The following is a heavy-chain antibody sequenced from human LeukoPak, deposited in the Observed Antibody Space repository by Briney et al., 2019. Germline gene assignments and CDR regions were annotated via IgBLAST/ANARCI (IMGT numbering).Heavy chain of an antibody. D-gene: IGHD5-12*01. CDR3: ARDQGGYSGYDSYYFDY. V-gene: IGHV4-4*07. CDR2: IYTSGST. CDR1: GGSISSYY. Sequence: SETLSLTCTVSGGSISSYYWSWIRQPAGKGLEWIGRIYTSGSTNYNPSLKSRVTMSVDTSKNQFSLKLSSVTAADTAVYYCARDQGGYSGYDSYYFDYWGQGTLVTVSS. J-gene: IGHJ4*02.